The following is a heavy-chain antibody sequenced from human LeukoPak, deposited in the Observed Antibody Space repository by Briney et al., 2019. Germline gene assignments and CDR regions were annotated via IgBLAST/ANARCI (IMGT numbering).Heavy chain of an antibody. Sequence: QSGGSLRLSCAASGFTFSSYGMSWVRQAPGKGLEWVSAISGDGGTTYYADSVKGRFTISRDNSKNTLYLQMNSLRAEDTAVYYCANLFTTGMTNWFDPWGQGTLVTVSS. CDR1: GFTFSSYG. J-gene: IGHJ5*02. V-gene: IGHV3-23*01. D-gene: IGHD1-1*01. CDR3: ANLFTTGMTNWFDP. CDR2: ISGDGGTT.